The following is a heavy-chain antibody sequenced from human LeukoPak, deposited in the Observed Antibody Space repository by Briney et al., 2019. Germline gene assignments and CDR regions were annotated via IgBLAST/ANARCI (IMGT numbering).Heavy chain of an antibody. CDR2: ISGSGSNT. J-gene: IGHJ3*02. V-gene: IGHV3-23*01. CDR3: AKGKAGRVVIDAFDI. Sequence: GGSLRLSCAASGFTFSSYGMSWVRQAPGKGLTWVSAISGSGSNTYYADSVKGRFTISRDNSQNTLFMQMNGLRAEDTAIYYCAKGKAGRVVIDAFDIWGQGTMVTVSS. CDR1: GFTFSSYG. D-gene: IGHD3-22*01.